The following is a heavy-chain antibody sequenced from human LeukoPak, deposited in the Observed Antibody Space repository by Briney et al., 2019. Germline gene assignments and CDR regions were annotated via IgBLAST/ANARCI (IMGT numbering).Heavy chain of an antibody. CDR3: ARGRDSSGWYDY. CDR1: GYTFTSYY. D-gene: IGHD6-19*01. CDR2: INPSGGKT. V-gene: IGHV1-46*01. J-gene: IGHJ4*02. Sequence: ASMKVSCKASGYTFTSYYMHWVRQAPGQGLEWMGIINPSGGKTSYAQKFQGRVTITRNTSISTAYMELSSLRSEDTAVYYCARGRDSSGWYDYWGQGTLVTVSS.